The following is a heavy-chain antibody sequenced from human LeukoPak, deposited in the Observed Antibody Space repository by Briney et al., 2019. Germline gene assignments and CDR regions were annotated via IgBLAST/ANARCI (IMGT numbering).Heavy chain of an antibody. CDR3: AKEWEGGIELHNWFDP. Sequence: GGSLRISCAASGFTFSSYAMSWVRQAPGKGLEWVSAISGSAHNRYYADSVKGRFTISRDNSKSTLDLQMSSLRADDTAIYYCAKEWEGGIELHNWFDPWGQGTLVTVSS. J-gene: IGHJ5*02. V-gene: IGHV3-23*01. CDR1: GFTFSSYA. D-gene: IGHD1-26*01. CDR2: ISGSAHNR.